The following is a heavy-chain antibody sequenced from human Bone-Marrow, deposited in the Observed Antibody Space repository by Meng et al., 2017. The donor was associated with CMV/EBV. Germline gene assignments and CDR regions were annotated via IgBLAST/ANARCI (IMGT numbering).Heavy chain of an antibody. CDR2: ANQDGSET. V-gene: IGHV3-7*01. D-gene: IGHD5-18*01. J-gene: IGHJ3*02. Sequence: GESLKISCATSGFTFSSYWMSWVRQAPGKGLEWVASANQDGSETYHVDSVKGRFTISRDNGQNSLYLQMASLTADDTALYYCARGYGRHAFDIWGQGTMVTASS. CDR1: GFTFSSYW. CDR3: ARGYGRHAFDI.